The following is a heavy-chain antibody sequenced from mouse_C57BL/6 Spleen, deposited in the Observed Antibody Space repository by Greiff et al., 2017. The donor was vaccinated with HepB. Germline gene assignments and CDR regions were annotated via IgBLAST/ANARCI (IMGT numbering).Heavy chain of an antibody. CDR1: GFTFSSYA. Sequence: EVMLVESGEGLVKPGGSLKLSCAASGFTFSSYAMSWVRQTPEKRLEWVAYISSGGDYIYYADTVKGRFTISRDNARNTLYLQMSSLKSEDTAMYYCTRDRNKDYYAMDYWGQGTSVTVSS. CDR3: TRDRNKDYYAMDY. J-gene: IGHJ4*01. D-gene: IGHD2-1*01. CDR2: ISSGGDYI. V-gene: IGHV5-9-1*02.